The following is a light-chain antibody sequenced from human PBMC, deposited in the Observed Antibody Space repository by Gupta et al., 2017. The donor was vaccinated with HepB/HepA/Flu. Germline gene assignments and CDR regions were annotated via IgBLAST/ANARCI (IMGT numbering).Light chain of an antibody. V-gene: IGLV7-43*01. CDR2: TTH. Sequence: QTVVTQEPSLTVSAGGTVTLTCASSTGAVTNINYPNWFQQKPGQAPRALIFTTHNKHSWTPARFSGSLLGGKAVLTLSDVQPEDEAQYFCLLSFGVSQPYYVFGGGTKLTVL. J-gene: IGLJ2*01. CDR3: LLSFGVSQPYYV. CDR1: TGAVTNINY.